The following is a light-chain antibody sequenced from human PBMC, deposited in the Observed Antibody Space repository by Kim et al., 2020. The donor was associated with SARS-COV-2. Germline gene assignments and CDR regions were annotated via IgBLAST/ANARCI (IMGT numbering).Light chain of an antibody. Sequence: ELTQPPSASGTPGQRVTISCSGSSSNIGSNTVNWYQQLPGTAPKLLIYSNNQRPSGVPDRFSGSKSGTSASLAISGLQSEDEADYYCAAWDDSLNGPFYVFGTGTKVTVL. V-gene: IGLV1-44*01. CDR3: AAWDDSLNGPFYV. CDR2: SNN. J-gene: IGLJ1*01. CDR1: SSNIGSNT.